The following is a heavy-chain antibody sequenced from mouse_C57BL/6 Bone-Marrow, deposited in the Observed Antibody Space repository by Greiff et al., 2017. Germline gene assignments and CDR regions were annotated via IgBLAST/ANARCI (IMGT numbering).Heavy chain of an antibody. V-gene: IGHV5-17*01. CDR3: ARLTTVVAMDY. J-gene: IGHJ4*01. Sequence: EVKVVESGGGLVKPGGSLKLSCAASGFTFSDYGMHWVRQAPEKGLEWVAYISSGSSTIYYADTVKGRFTISRDNAKNTLFLQMTSLRSEDTAMYYCARLTTVVAMDYWGQGTSVTVSS. CDR1: GFTFSDYG. CDR2: ISSGSSTI. D-gene: IGHD1-1*01.